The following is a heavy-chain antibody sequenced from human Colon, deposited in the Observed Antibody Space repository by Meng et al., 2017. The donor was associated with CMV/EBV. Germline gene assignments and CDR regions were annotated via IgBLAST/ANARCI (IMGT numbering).Heavy chain of an antibody. D-gene: IGHD4-11*01. CDR3: ARGGITVTHIDY. Sequence: TLSPTCTVSGGSISSSCYYWGWLRQPPGKGLEWIGSTYYSGSTDCNPSLKSRVTISVDTSKTQFSLELRSVTAADTAVYYCARGGITVTHIDYWGQGTLVTVSS. J-gene: IGHJ4*02. CDR2: TYYSGST. V-gene: IGHV4-39*07. CDR1: GGSISSSCYY.